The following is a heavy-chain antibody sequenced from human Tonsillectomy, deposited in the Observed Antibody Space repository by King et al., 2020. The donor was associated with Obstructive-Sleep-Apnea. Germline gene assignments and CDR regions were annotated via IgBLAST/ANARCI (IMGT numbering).Heavy chain of an antibody. V-gene: IGHV4-4*07. CDR2: IYTSGST. J-gene: IGHJ6*02. CDR3: ARVGETIYYYYGMDV. CDR1: GASVNSFY. Sequence: VQLQESGPGLVEPSETLSLTCTVSGASVNSFYWSWIRQPAGEGLEWIGRIYTSGSTDYNPSLKSRVTMSVDTCKNQFSLKLTSVTAADTAVYYCARVGETIYYYYGMDVWGQGTTVTVSS. D-gene: IGHD1-7*01.